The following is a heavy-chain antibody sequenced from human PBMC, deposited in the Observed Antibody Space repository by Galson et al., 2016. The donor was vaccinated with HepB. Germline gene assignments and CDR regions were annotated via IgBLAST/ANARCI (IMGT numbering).Heavy chain of an antibody. J-gene: IGHJ6*02. Sequence: SLRLSCATSGSNFDFYTMHWVRQPPGKGLEWISLIYWDARLIYYAESAKGRFTISRDNTKNYLYLEMHNLTTEDTALYYCARDGQQWAAGHYYGMDVWGHGTTVTVSS. CDR1: GSNFDFYT. V-gene: IGHV3-43*01. D-gene: IGHD1-26*01. CDR2: IYWDARLI. CDR3: ARDGQQWAAGHYYGMDV.